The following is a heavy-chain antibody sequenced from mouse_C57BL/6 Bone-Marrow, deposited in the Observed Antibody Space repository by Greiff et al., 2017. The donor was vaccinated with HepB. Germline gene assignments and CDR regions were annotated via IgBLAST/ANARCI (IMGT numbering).Heavy chain of an antibody. D-gene: IGHD1-1*01. CDR2: ISDGGSYT. CDR1: GFTFSSYA. Sequence: EVMLVESGGGLVKPGGSLKLSCAASGFTFSSYAMSWVRQTPEKRLEWVATISDGGSYTYYPDNVKGRFTISRDNAKNNLYLQMSHLKTEDTAMYYCARPRALYGSSVAYWGQGTLVTVSA. CDR3: ARPRALYGSSVAY. V-gene: IGHV5-4*03. J-gene: IGHJ3*01.